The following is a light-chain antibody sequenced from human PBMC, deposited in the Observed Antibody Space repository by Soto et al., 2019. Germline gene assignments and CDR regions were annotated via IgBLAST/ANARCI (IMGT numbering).Light chain of an antibody. CDR1: QRINSY. V-gene: IGKV1-39*01. CDR2: GAS. J-gene: IGKJ5*01. Sequence: DIQMTQSPSSLSASVGDRVTISCLTSQRINSYLNWYQQKPGEAPTLLIYGASSLQSGVPSRFSGSGSGTDFTLAINSLQPEDFATYYCQQSSRTPITFGQGTRLEIK. CDR3: QQSSRTPIT.